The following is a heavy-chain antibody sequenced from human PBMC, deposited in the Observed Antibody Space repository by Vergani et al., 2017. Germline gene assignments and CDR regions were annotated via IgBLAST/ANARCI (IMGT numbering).Heavy chain of an antibody. CDR1: GGTFSSYA. CDR3: ARDPPPLIVVVTARLDAFDI. Sequence: QVQLVQSGAEVKKPGSSVKVSCKASGGTFSSYAISWVRQAPGQGLEWMGRIIPILGIANYAQKFQGRVNITADKSPSTAYMALSSLRSEDTAVYYCARDPPPLIVVVTARLDAFDIWGQGTMVTVSS. D-gene: IGHD2-21*02. V-gene: IGHV1-69*04. CDR2: IIPILGIA. J-gene: IGHJ3*02.